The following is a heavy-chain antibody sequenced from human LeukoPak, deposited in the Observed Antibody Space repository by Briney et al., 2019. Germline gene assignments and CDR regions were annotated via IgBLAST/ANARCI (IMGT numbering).Heavy chain of an antibody. D-gene: IGHD1-7*01. V-gene: IGHV3-9*01. CDR2: LTWDSNTI. J-gene: IGHJ5*02. CDR3: AKDITGELRFDP. Sequence: GGSLRLSCAASGFTFDDYAMPWVRQAPGKGLEWVSGLTWDSNTIGYADSVKGRFTISRDNAENSLYLQMNSLRAEDTALYYCAKDITGELRFDPWGQGTLVTVSS. CDR1: GFTFDDYA.